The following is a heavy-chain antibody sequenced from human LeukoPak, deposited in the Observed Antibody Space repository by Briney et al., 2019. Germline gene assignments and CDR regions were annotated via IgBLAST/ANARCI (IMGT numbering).Heavy chain of an antibody. CDR2: IYYSGST. J-gene: IGHJ5*02. CDR3: ARLKLWFGELVGFDP. Sequence: SETLSLTCTVSGGSISSYYWSWIRQPPGKGLEWIGYIYYSGSTYYNPSLKSRVTISVDTSKNQFSLKLSSVTAADTAVYYCARLKLWFGELVGFDPWGQGTLVTVSS. CDR1: GGSISSYY. V-gene: IGHV4-59*12. D-gene: IGHD3-10*01.